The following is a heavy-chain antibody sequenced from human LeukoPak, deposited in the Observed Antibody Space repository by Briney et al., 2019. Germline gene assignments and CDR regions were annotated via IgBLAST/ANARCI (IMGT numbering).Heavy chain of an antibody. CDR2: IYYSGST. D-gene: IGHD3-22*01. V-gene: IGHV4-59*08. CDR3: ARLYDSSGYYYPFDC. J-gene: IGHJ4*02. Sequence: SETLSLTCTVSGGSISSYYWSWIRQPPGKGLEWIGYIYYSGSTNYNPSLKSRVTISVDTSKNHFSLKLSSVTAADTAVYYCARLYDSSGYYYPFDCWGQGTLVTVSS. CDR1: GGSISSYY.